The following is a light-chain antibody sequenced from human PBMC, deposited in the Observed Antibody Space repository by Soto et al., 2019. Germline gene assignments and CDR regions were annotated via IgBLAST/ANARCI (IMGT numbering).Light chain of an antibody. CDR2: QVS. V-gene: IGKV2-30*01. CDR3: MEGTPS. CDR1: QTLTYSNGKTY. Sequence: VLTQSPLSLPVTLGQPASISCRSSQTLTYSNGKTYWNWYQQRPGQAPRRLIYQVSHRDSGVPDRFSGSGSGSGTDFPLKISRVEAEDVEVYYCMEGTPSVGQGTKVEIK. J-gene: IGKJ1*01.